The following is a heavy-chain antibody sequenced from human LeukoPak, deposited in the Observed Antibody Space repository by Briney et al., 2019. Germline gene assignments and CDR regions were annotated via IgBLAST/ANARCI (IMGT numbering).Heavy chain of an antibody. CDR2: IYPRDGST. V-gene: IGHV1-46*01. CDR1: GYSFTSNY. CDR3: ARDQEAFDY. J-gene: IGHJ4*02. Sequence: ASVKVSCKASGYSFTSNYIHWVRQAPGQGLEWMGMIYPRDGSTSYAQKFQGRVTVTRDTSTSTVHMELSGLRSEDTAVFYCARDQEAFDYWGQGTLVTVSS.